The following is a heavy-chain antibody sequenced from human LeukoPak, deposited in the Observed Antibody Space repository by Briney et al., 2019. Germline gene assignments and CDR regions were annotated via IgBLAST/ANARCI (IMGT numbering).Heavy chain of an antibody. CDR1: GGSISRSS. J-gene: IGHJ3*02. V-gene: IGHV4-59*08. Sequence: KPSETLSLTCTVSGGSISRSSWSWIRQPPGKGLEWIAYIHNRGSTNHNPSLKSRVTISLDTSKSQFSLRLSSVTAADTAMYYCARHECGGDCYYDAFDMWGQGTTVTVSS. CDR3: ARHECGGDCYYDAFDM. CDR2: IHNRGST. D-gene: IGHD2-21*02.